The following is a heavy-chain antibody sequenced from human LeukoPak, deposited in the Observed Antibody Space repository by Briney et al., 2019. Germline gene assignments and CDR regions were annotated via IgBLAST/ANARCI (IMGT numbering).Heavy chain of an antibody. CDR3: ARVPQGLGALGYMDV. D-gene: IGHD3-22*01. V-gene: IGHV3-21*01. CDR2: ISSSSSYI. CDR1: GFTFSSYW. J-gene: IGHJ6*03. Sequence: GGSLRLSCAASGFTFSSYWMHWVRQAPGKGLEWVSSISSSSSYIYYADSVKGRFTISRDNAKNSLYLQMNSLRAEDTAVYYCARVPQGLGALGYMDVWGKGTTVTVSS.